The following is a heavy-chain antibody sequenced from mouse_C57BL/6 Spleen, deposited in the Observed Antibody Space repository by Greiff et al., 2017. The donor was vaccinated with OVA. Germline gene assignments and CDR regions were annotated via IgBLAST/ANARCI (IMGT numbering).Heavy chain of an antibody. CDR1: GFTFSSYG. V-gene: IGHV5-6*01. CDR3: ARQGKIYAMDY. CDR2: ISSGGSYT. J-gene: IGHJ4*01. Sequence: EVQRVESGGDLVKPGGSLKLSCAASGFTFSSYGMSWVRQTPDKRLEWVATISSGGSYTYYPDSVKGRFTISRDNAKNTLYLQMSSLKSEDTAMYYCARQGKIYAMDYWGQGTSVTVSS.